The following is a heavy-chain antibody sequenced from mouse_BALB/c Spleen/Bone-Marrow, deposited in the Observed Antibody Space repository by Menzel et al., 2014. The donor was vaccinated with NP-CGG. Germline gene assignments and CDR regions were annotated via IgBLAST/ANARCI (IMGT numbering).Heavy chain of an antibody. CDR2: IDPANGNT. J-gene: IGHJ3*01. CDR1: GFNIXDTY. D-gene: IGHD1-1*01. V-gene: IGHV14-3*02. Sequence: EVQLQQSGAELVKPGASVKLSCTASGFNIXDTYMHWVKQRPEQGLEWIGRIDPANGNTKYDPKFQGKATITADTSSNTAYLQLSSLTSEDTAVYYCAAYYYGSNYGFAYWGQGTLVTVSA. CDR3: AAYYYGSNYGFAY.